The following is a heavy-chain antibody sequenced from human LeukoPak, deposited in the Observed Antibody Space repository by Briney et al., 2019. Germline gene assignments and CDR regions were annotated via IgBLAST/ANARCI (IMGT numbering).Heavy chain of an antibody. J-gene: IGHJ4*02. Sequence: GASVKVSCKASGYTFTSYGISWVRQAPGQGLEWMGWISAYNGNTNYAQKLQGRVTMTTDTSTSTAYMELRSLRSDDTAVYYCARWRYGSGSYSTHFDYWGQGTLVTVSS. D-gene: IGHD3-10*01. CDR3: ARWRYGSGSYSTHFDY. CDR2: ISAYNGNT. CDR1: GYTFTSYG. V-gene: IGHV1-18*01.